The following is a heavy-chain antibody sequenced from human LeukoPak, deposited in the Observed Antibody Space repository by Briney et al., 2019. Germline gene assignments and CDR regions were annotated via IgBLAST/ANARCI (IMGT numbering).Heavy chain of an antibody. V-gene: IGHV3-21*01. Sequence: GGSLRLSCAASGFTFSSYSMNWVRQAPGKGLEWVSSISSSSSYIYYADSVKGRFTISRDNAKNTLYLQMNSLRVEDTAVYYCARILVGATHHWGQGSLVTVSS. CDR2: ISSSSSYI. CDR1: GFTFSSYS. CDR3: ARILVGATHH. D-gene: IGHD1-26*01. J-gene: IGHJ5*02.